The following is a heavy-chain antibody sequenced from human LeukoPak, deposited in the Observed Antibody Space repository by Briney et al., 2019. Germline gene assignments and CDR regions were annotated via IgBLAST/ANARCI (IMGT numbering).Heavy chain of an antibody. D-gene: IGHD3-22*01. CDR3: AREPQNYYDSSGYPSHIDY. Sequence: GGSLRLACAASGFTFSSYSMNWVRQAPGKGLEWVSSISSSSSYIYYADSVKGRFTISRDNAKNSLYLQMNSLRAEDTAVYYCAREPQNYYDSSGYPSHIDYWGQGTLVTVSS. J-gene: IGHJ4*02. CDR1: GFTFSSYS. CDR2: ISSSSSYI. V-gene: IGHV3-21*01.